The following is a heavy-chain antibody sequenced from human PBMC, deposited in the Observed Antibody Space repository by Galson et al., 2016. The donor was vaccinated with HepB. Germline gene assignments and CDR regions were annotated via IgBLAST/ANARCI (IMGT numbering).Heavy chain of an antibody. CDR3: ARDKTYADYDGLFDY. D-gene: IGHD4-17*01. CDR2: ISGSSTSI. Sequence: SLRLSCAASVFTFSSYSMNWVRQAPGKGLEWVSYISGSSTSIIYADSVKGRYTISRDNAKNSLYLQMNSLRDEDTAVYYCARDKTYADYDGLFDYWGQGTLVTVSS. J-gene: IGHJ4*02. V-gene: IGHV3-48*02. CDR1: VFTFSSYS.